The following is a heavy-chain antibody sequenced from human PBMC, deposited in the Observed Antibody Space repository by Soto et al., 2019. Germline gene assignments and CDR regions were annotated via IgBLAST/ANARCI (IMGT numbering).Heavy chain of an antibody. CDR3: GRGSGVADS. Sequence: EVQLEESGGGLVQPGGSLRLSCAASGFTFSSYWMHWVRQAPGKGLEWVSRINPDGTRTNYADSAEGRFTLSRDNAKNMLYLQMNSLRVEDTAVYYCGRGSGVADSWGQGILVTVSS. V-gene: IGHV3-74*01. CDR1: GFTFSSYW. D-gene: IGHD3-10*01. CDR2: INPDGTRT. J-gene: IGHJ5*02.